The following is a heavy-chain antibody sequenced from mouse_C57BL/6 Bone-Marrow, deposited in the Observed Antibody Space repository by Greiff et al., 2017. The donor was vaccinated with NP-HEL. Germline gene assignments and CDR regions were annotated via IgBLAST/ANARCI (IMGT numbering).Heavy chain of an antibody. CDR2: IRLKSDNYAT. D-gene: IGHD1-1*01. J-gene: IGHJ2*01. CDR1: GFTFSNYW. CDR3: TGITTVVPSDY. Sequence: EVMLVESGGGLVQPGGSMKLSCVASGFTFSNYWMNWVRQSPEKGLEWVAQIRLKSDNYATHYAESVKGRFTISRDDSKSSVYLQMNNLRAEDTGIYYCTGITTVVPSDYWGQGTTLTVSS. V-gene: IGHV6-3*01.